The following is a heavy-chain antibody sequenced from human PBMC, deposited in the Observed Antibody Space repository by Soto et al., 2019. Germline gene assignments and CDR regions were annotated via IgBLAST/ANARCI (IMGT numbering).Heavy chain of an antibody. D-gene: IGHD6-19*01. CDR1: GYTFTSYG. J-gene: IGHJ6*02. Sequence: ASVKVSCKASGYTFTSYGISWVRQAPGQGLEWMGWISAYNGNTNYAQKLQGRVTMTTDTSTSKAYMELRSLRSDDTAVYYCAKEAEGGWFTNYYYYCYGMDVWGQGTTVNDSS. CDR2: ISAYNGNT. CDR3: AKEAEGGWFTNYYYYCYGMDV. V-gene: IGHV1-18*01.